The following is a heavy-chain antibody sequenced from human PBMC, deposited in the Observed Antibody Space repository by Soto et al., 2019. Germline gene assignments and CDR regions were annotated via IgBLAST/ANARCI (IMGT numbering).Heavy chain of an antibody. J-gene: IGHJ4*02. Sequence: PGGSLRLSCAASGFTFDGYAMSWVRQAPGKGLQWVPTIGGSGDGTYYADFVKGRFTISRDNSKNTLYLQMNSLRAEDTAVYYCAKAREVTLVRVPSSYWGQGTLVTVSS. CDR2: IGGSGDGT. CDR3: AKAREVTLVRVPSSY. V-gene: IGHV3-23*01. CDR1: GFTFDGYA. D-gene: IGHD3-10*01.